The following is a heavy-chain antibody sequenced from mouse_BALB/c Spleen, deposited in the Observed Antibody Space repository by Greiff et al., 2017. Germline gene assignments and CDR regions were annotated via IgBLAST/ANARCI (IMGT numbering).Heavy chain of an antibody. J-gene: IGHJ4*01. CDR3: ARKLRYYYAMDY. CDR1: GFTFTDYY. V-gene: IGHV7-3*02. D-gene: IGHD4-1*01. Sequence: EVKLVESGGGLVQPGGSLRLSCATSGFTFTDYYMSWVRQPPGKALEWLVFIRNKANGYTTEYSASVKGRFTISRDNSQSILYLQMNTLRAEDSATYYCARKLRYYYAMDYWGQGTSVTVSS. CDR2: IRNKANGYTT.